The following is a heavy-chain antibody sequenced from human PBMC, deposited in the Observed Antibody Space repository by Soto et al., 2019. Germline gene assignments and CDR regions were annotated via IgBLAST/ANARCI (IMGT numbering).Heavy chain of an antibody. J-gene: IGHJ4*02. CDR2: ISSDGFSQ. V-gene: IGHV3-30*18. D-gene: IGHD3-10*01. Sequence: PGGSLRLSCAASGFTSSRYVMHWSRQAPGKGLEWLAVISSDGFSQYYADSVKGRFTISRDNSKNTLYLQMNRLRVEDTATYYCAKDQRMFYYGGGSDYWGPGTLVTVSS. CDR3: AKDQRMFYYGGGSDY. CDR1: GFTSSRYV.